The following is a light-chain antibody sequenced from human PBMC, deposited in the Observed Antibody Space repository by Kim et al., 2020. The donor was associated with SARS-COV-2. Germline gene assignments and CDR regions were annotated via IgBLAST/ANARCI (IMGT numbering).Light chain of an antibody. CDR2: AAS. CDR1: HRIITC. CDR3: KKAKRFPI. J-gene: IGKJ4*01. V-gene: IGKV1-12*01. Sequence: DIQMTQSPSSLSASVGDRVIITCRASHRIITCLAWYQQKPGKAPKLLIYAASNLQSGVPSRFSGSGSGTDFTLTISSLQAEDIATYYCKKAKRFPIFGGGTKVDIK.